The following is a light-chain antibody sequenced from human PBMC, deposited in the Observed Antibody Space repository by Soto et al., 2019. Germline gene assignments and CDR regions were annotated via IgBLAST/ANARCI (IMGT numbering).Light chain of an antibody. CDR1: QSVSSS. J-gene: IGKJ2*01. CDR2: DAS. V-gene: IGKV3-11*01. CDR3: QQRSNWPYT. Sequence: EIVLTQSPATLSLSPGERATLSCRASQSVSSSLAWYQQKPGQAPRLLIYDASNRATGIPARFSGSGSGTDFTLTISSLEPEDFAVYDCQQRSNWPYTFGQGTKLEIK.